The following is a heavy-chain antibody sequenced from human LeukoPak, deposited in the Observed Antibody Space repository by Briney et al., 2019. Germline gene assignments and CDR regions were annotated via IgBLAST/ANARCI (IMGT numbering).Heavy chain of an antibody. CDR3: ARLDSSSWYY. V-gene: IGHV5-51*01. J-gene: IGHJ4*02. D-gene: IGHD6-13*01. CDR2: IFPGDSDT. CDR1: GYSFTSNW. Sequence: GESLQISCKGSGYSFTSNWIGWVRQMPGKGLEWMGIIFPGDSDTRYSPAFQGQVTISADKSISTAYLQWSSLQASDTAMYYCARLDSSSWYYWGQGTRVSVSS.